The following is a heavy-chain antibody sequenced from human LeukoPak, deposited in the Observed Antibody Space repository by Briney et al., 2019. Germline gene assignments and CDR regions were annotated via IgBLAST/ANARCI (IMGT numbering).Heavy chain of an antibody. Sequence: GASVKVSCKASGGTFTNYYIHWVRQAPGQRLEWMGIINPSGGSTTYAQKFQGRVTMTSDMSTSTVYMELSSLTSADTAVYYCARDLRGYSGYDYSPLGYFDYWGQGTLVTVSS. D-gene: IGHD5-12*01. V-gene: IGHV1-46*01. J-gene: IGHJ4*02. CDR2: INPSGGST. CDR3: ARDLRGYSGYDYSPLGYFDY. CDR1: GGTFTNYY.